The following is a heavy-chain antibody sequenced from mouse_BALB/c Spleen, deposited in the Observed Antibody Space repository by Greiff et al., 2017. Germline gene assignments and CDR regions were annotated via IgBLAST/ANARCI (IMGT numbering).Heavy chain of an antibody. J-gene: IGHJ3*01. V-gene: IGHV1-7*01. CDR2: INPSTGYT. CDR1: GYTFTSYW. D-gene: IGHD4-1*01. CDR3: ATGAWFAY. Sequence: QVQLKQSGAELAKPGASVKMSCKASGYTFTSYWMHWVKQRPGKGLEWIGYINPSTGYTEYNQKFKDKATLTADKSSSTAYMQLSSLTSEDSAVYYCATGAWFAYWGQGTLVTVSA.